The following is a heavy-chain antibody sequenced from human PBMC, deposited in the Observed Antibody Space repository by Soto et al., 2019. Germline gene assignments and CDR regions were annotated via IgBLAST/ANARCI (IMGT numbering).Heavy chain of an antibody. CDR3: ATRRFLEWLGTLDV. CDR2: IYHSGST. Sequence: SVTQSHTGAVSGVYIDMDYALTWVRQAPGKGLEWIGEIYHSGSTNYNPSLKSRVTISVDKSKKQFSLEVRFVTAADTAVYYCATRRFLEWLGTLDVWGQGTTVNVSS. V-gene: IGHV4-4*02. J-gene: IGHJ6*02. CDR1: GVYIDMDYA. D-gene: IGHD3-3*01.